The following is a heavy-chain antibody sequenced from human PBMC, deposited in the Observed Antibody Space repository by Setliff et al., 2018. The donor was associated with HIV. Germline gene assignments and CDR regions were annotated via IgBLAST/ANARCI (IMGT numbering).Heavy chain of an antibody. J-gene: IGHJ4*02. V-gene: IGHV3-15*01. CDR1: GFTFSQYY. D-gene: IGHD3-10*01. CDR3: ASGGGHSDHDY. Sequence: PGGSLRLSCAASGFTFSQYYMAWIRQAPGKGLEWVGRIKSKANGGTTDYAVPVKDRFTILRDDSKNTLWRQMNSLKTEDTAVYYCASGGGHSDHDYWGQGTLVTVSS. CDR2: IKSKANGGTT.